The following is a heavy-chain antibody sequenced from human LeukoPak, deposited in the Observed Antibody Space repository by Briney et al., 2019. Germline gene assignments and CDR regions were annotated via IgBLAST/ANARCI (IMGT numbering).Heavy chain of an antibody. J-gene: IGHJ4*02. V-gene: IGHV4-39*01. Sequence: PSETLSLTCTVSGFSISGSSYYWGWIRQPPGKGLEWIGSIYYSGSTYYNPSLKSRVTISVDTSKNQFSLKLSSVTAADTAVYYCARPTGYNWNHFDYWGQGTLVTVSS. CDR1: GFSISGSSYY. D-gene: IGHD1-20*01. CDR2: IYYSGST. CDR3: ARPTGYNWNHFDY.